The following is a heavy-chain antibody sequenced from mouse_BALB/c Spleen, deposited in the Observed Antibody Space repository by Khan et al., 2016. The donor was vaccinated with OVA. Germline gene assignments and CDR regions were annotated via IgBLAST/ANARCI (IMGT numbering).Heavy chain of an antibody. CDR1: GYTFTDYY. J-gene: IGHJ3*01. Sequence: QVQLQQSGAQLARPGASVRLSCKASGYTFTDYYINWMRQRTGEGLEWIGEIYPGSDNTYYNEKFKDRATLTADKSSSTAYMHLSSLTSEDSAVYFCAREWAAGFHYWGQGTLVTVSA. CDR2: IYPGSDNT. CDR3: AREWAAGFHY. V-gene: IGHV1-77*01.